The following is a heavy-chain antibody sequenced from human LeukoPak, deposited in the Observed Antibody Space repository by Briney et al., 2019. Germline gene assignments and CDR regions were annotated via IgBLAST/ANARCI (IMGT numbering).Heavy chain of an antibody. CDR1: GYTFTGYY. Sequence: ASVKVSCKASGYTFTGYYMHWVRQAPGQGLEWMGWMNPNSGNTGYAQKFQGRVTMTRNTSRSTAYMALSSLRSEDTAVYYCARAGGYCGRISCPYYFDYWGQGSLVAVSS. J-gene: IGHJ4*02. D-gene: IGHD2-15*01. CDR3: ARAGGYCGRISCPYYFDY. CDR2: MNPNSGNT. V-gene: IGHV1-8*02.